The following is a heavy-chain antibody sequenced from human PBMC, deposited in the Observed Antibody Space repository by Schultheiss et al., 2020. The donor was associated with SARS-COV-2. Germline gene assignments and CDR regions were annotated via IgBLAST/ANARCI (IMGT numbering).Heavy chain of an antibody. Sequence: SVKVSCKASGGTFSSYAISWVRQAPGQGLEWMGGIIPIFGTANYAQKFQGRVTITADKSTSTAYMELSSLRAEDTAVYYCARDPSPVYYYYMDVWGKGTTVTVSS. CDR2: IIPIFGTA. CDR1: GGTFSSYA. V-gene: IGHV1-69*06. CDR3: ARDPSPVYYYYMDV. J-gene: IGHJ6*03.